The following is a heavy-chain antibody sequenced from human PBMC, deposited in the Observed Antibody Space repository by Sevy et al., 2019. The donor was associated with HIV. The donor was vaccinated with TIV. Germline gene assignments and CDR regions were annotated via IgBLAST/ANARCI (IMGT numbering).Heavy chain of an antibody. CDR2: ISHSGDST. Sequence: GGSLRLSCTSSGFTFSSYAMNWVRQAPGKGLEWVSTISHSGDSTYYADSVKGRFTISRDNSENTLYLQMNSLRAEETALYYCAGRKVGDFWSGSIRGPWAGGPLFDYWGQGTLVTVSS. CDR1: GFTFSSYA. V-gene: IGHV3-23*01. CDR3: AGRKVGDFWSGSIRGPWAGGPLFDY. J-gene: IGHJ4*02. D-gene: IGHD3-3*01.